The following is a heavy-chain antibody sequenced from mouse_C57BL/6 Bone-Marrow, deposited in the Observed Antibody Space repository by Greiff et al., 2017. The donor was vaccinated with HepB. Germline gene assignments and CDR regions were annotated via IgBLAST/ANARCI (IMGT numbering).Heavy chain of an antibody. CDR1: GFTFNTYA. CDR2: IRSKSSNYAT. D-gene: IGHD1-1*01. Sequence: EVHLVESGGGLVQPKGSLKLSCAASGFTFNTYAMHWVRQAPGKGLEWVARIRSKSSNYATYYADSVKDRFTISRDDSQSMLYLQMNNLKTEDTAMYYCITTVVATDVYYYAMDYWGQGTSVTVSS. CDR3: ITTVVATDVYYYAMDY. J-gene: IGHJ4*01. V-gene: IGHV10-3*01.